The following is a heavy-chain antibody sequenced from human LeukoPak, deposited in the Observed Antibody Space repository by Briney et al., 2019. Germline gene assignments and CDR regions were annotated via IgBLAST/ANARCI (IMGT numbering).Heavy chain of an antibody. V-gene: IGHV4-4*07. Sequence: PGGSLRLSCAASGFTFSDYYMSWIRQAPGKGLEWIGRIYTSGSTNYNPSLKSRVTMSVDTSKNQFSLKLSSVTAADTAVYYCARDSHDGTGAFDIWGQGTMVTVSS. CDR1: GFTFSDYY. CDR2: IYTSGST. J-gene: IGHJ3*02. CDR3: ARDSHDGTGAFDI. D-gene: IGHD1-14*01.